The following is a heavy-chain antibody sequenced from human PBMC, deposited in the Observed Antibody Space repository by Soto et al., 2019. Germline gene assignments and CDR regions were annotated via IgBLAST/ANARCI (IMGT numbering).Heavy chain of an antibody. Sequence: EVQLVESGGGLVQPGGSLRLSCAASGFTFSSYWMHWVRQVPGKVLVWVSRINSDGSSTSYADSVKGRCTISRDNAKNPLYLQTNSLRAEDTAVYYCARVYCSGGGCYCDYWGQGTLFTVSS. CDR3: ARVYCSGGGCYCDY. CDR1: GFTFSSYW. CDR2: INSDGSST. V-gene: IGHV3-74*01. D-gene: IGHD2-15*01. J-gene: IGHJ4*02.